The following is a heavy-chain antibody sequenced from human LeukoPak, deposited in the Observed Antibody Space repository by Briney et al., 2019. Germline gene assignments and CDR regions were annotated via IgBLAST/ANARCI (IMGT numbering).Heavy chain of an antibody. Sequence: SEALSLTCAVYGGSFSGYYWSWIRQSPGKGLEWIGEINHSGITNYNPSLKSRVTISVDTFKNQFSLKLNSVTAADTAVYYCARRRQYDSSLFWNFDLWGRGTLVTVSS. V-gene: IGHV4-34*01. D-gene: IGHD6-6*01. J-gene: IGHJ2*01. CDR2: INHSGIT. CDR1: GGSFSGYY. CDR3: ARRRQYDSSLFWNFDL.